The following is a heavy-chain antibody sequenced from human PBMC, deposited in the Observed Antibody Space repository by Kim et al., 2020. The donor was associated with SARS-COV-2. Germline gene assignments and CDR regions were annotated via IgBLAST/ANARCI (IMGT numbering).Heavy chain of an antibody. CDR2: IIPLIGTA. V-gene: IGHV1-69*13. CDR3: ARGGYELNYQNGVDV. Sequence: SVKVSCKASGGGFRTYVISWVRQAPGQGLEWMGGIIPLIGTAGYAQKFQGRVTITADESTSTTFMEVSSLRSEDTATYYCARGGYELNYQNGVDVWGQGTTVTVSS. J-gene: IGHJ6*02. D-gene: IGHD5-12*01. CDR1: GGGFRTYV.